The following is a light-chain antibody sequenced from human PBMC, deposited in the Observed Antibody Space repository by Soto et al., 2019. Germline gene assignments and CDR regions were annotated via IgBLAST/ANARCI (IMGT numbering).Light chain of an antibody. CDR2: AAS. CDR1: QSIGSN. V-gene: IGKV3-15*01. J-gene: IGKJ4*01. Sequence: EIVMTQSPATLSVSPGERATLSCRASQSIGSNLAWYLQKPGQAPTLLIYAASTRATGFPARFSGSGSGTEFTLSISTLQSEDFAIYYCQQYDTWPLTFDGGTKVEI. CDR3: QQYDTWPLT.